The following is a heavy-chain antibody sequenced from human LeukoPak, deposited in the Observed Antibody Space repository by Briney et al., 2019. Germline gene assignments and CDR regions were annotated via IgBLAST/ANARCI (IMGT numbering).Heavy chain of an antibody. CDR3: ARGSGWYRPIDY. J-gene: IGHJ4*02. V-gene: IGHV3-66*02. D-gene: IGHD6-19*01. Sequence: HPGGSLRLSCAASGFTVSSNYMTWVRQAPGKGLEWVSVIYSGGSTYYADSVKGRFTISRDNSKNTVYLQMSSLRAEDTAVYYCARGSGWYRPIDYWGQGTLVTVSS. CDR1: GFTVSSNY. CDR2: IYSGGST.